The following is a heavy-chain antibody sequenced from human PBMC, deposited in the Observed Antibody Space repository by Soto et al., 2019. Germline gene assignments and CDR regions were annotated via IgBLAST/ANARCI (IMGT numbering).Heavy chain of an antibody. Sequence: EVQLLESGGGLVQPGGSLRLSCAASGFTFSSYAMNWVRQAPGKGLEWVPTISGSGGSTYYADSVKGRFTISRDNSKNTVFLQMNSLRAVDTAVYYCASYSAWPSFQHWGQGTLVTVSS. V-gene: IGHV3-23*01. CDR3: ASYSAWPSFQH. CDR2: ISGSGGST. D-gene: IGHD6-19*01. J-gene: IGHJ1*01. CDR1: GFTFSSYA.